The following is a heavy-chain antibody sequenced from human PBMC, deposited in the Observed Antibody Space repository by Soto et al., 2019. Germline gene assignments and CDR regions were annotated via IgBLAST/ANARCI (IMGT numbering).Heavy chain of an antibody. D-gene: IGHD1-26*01. CDR2: IYWNDDE. J-gene: IGHJ4*02. CDR1: GFSLSTSGLG. V-gene: IGHV2-5*01. CDR3: AHRRYSGSYFFPFDY. Sequence: SGPTLVNPTQTLTLTCTFSGFSLSTSGLGVGWIRQPPGKALEWLALIYWNDDERYSPSLKSRLTISKDTSKNQVVLTMTNMDPVDTATYYCAHRRYSGSYFFPFDYWGQGTLVTVSS.